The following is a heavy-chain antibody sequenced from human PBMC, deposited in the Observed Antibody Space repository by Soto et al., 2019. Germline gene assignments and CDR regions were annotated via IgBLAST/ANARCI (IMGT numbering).Heavy chain of an antibody. V-gene: IGHV5-51*01. CDR3: ARAKGELLRDYYYYGMDV. J-gene: IGHJ6*02. CDR2: IYPGDSDT. Sequence: GESLKISCKGSGYSFTSYWIGWVRQMPGKGLEWMGIIYPGDSDTRYSPSFQGQATISADKSISTAYLQWSSLKASDTAMYYCARAKGELLRDYYYYGMDVWGQGTTVTVSS. CDR1: GYSFTSYW. D-gene: IGHD1-26*01.